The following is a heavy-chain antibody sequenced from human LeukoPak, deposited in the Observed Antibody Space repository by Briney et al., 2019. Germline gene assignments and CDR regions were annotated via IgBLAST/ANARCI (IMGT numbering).Heavy chain of an antibody. CDR2: ISSSSSYI. Sequence: PGGSLRLSCAASGFTFSTYSLNWVRQAPGKGLEWVSSISSSSSYIYYADSLKVGFTISRDTAKNSLYMQMNGLRAEDTAVYYCARENSGRYYRFDYWGQGTLVTVSS. V-gene: IGHV3-21*01. D-gene: IGHD1-26*01. CDR3: ARENSGRYYRFDY. CDR1: GFTFSTYS. J-gene: IGHJ4*02.